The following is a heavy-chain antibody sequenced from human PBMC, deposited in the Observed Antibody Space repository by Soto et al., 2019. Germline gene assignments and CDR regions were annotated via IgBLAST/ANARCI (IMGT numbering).Heavy chain of an antibody. CDR3: ALKVVTYYDN. J-gene: IGHJ4*02. D-gene: IGHD2-21*02. V-gene: IGHV1-46*01. CDR2: INPAGGTT. Sequence: QVQLVQSGAEVKKPGASVRISCRASGYSFTSTYVHWVRQAPGQGPEWMGIINPAGGTTYYAQKFQGRHTKTSDTSTDTGFMDLNHLTSEDTAVYFCALKVVTYYDNWGQGTLLTVSS. CDR1: GYSFTSTY.